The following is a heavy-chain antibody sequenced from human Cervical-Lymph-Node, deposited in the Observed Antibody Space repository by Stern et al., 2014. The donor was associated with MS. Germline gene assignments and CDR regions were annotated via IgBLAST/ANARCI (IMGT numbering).Heavy chain of an antibody. Sequence: QLQLQESGPGLVQPSETLSLTCTVSGGSISNYYWSWLRQPPGKGLEWIGYIYYIGTTNYNPSLKSRVTISVDTSKNQFSLRLSSVSVADTAVYYCARHGDTSFVYWGQGTLVTISS. CDR2: IYYIGTT. J-gene: IGHJ4*02. CDR3: ARHGDTSFVY. D-gene: IGHD2-21*02. CDR1: GGSISNYY. V-gene: IGHV4-59*08.